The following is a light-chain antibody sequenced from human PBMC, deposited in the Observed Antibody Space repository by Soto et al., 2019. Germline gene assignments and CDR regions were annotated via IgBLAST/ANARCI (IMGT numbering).Light chain of an antibody. CDR1: QSLLYSDGKTY. CDR3: MQRSHVPTT. Sequence: DVVVTQTPLSLSVTPGQPASMSCKSSQSLLYSDGKTYLYWYLQRPGQPPQLLIYDASYRLSGVPDRFSGSGSGTDFTLKISRVDAEDVGVYYCMQRSHVPTTFGQGTRLEIK. J-gene: IGKJ5*01. V-gene: IGKV2D-29*01. CDR2: DAS.